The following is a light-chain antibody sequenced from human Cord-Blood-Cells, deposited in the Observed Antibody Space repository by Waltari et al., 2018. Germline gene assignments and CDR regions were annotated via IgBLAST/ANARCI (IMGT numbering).Light chain of an antibody. Sequence: DIQMTQSPSSLSASVGDRVTITCRASQSISSYLNWYQQKPGKAPKLLIYAASSLQSVVPSRFSGSGSGTDFTLTISSLQPEDFATYYCQQSYSTPPWTFGQGTEVEIK. CDR3: QQSYSTPPWT. V-gene: IGKV1-39*01. CDR2: AAS. J-gene: IGKJ1*01. CDR1: QSISSY.